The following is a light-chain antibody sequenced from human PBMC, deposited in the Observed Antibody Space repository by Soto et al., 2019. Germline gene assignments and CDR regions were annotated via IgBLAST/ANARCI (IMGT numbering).Light chain of an antibody. J-gene: IGLJ1*01. V-gene: IGLV1-44*01. Sequence: QSVLTQPPSASGTPGQRVTISCSGSRSSVGSNTVNWYQHLPGTAPKHLIYSNNLRPSGVPDRFSASRAGASASLAISGLQSEDEGDYYCAAWDAGVGGFYVFGSGTKVTVL. CDR3: AAWDAGVGGFYV. CDR2: SNN. CDR1: RSSVGSNT.